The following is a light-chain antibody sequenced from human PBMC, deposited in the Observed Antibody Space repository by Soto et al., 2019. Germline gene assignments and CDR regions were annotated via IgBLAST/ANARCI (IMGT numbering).Light chain of an antibody. Sequence: QPVLTQSPSASASLGASVKLTCTLSSGHSSYAIAWHQQQPEKGPRYLMKLNSDGSHSKGDGIPVRFSGSSSGAERYLIISSLQSEDEADYYCQTWGTGIHVFGTGTKVTVL. CDR3: QTWGTGIHV. V-gene: IGLV4-69*01. CDR1: SGHSSYA. J-gene: IGLJ1*01. CDR2: LNSDGSH.